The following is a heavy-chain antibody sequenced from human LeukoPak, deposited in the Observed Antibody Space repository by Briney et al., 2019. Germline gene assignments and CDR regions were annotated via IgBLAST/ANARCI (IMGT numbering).Heavy chain of an antibody. V-gene: IGHV3-48*02. D-gene: IGHD5-18*01. Sequence: PGGSLRLSCAASGFTFSSYSMNWVRQAPGNGLEWVSYISAGSTIYYADSVKGRFIISRDNAKNSLYLQMNSLRDGDTAVYYCARDGGSRGYTYGQGAFDIWGQGTMVTVSS. J-gene: IGHJ3*02. CDR2: ISAGSTI. CDR1: GFTFSSYS. CDR3: ARDGGSRGYTYGQGAFDI.